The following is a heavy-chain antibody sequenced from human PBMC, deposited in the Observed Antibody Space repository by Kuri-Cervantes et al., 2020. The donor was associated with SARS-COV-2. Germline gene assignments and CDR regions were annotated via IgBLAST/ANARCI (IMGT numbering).Heavy chain of an antibody. Sequence: SCDVSGDSMNNGNWWTWVRQTPGKGLEWIGEIYHNGNTNYNPSLKSRVTISVDESKSQFSLKLNSVTAADTAVYYCASLLIWQQFAHWGQGILVTVSS. CDR2: IYHNGNT. V-gene: IGHV4-4*02. CDR3: ASLLIWQQFAH. CDR1: GDSMNNGNW. D-gene: IGHD5-24*01. J-gene: IGHJ4*02.